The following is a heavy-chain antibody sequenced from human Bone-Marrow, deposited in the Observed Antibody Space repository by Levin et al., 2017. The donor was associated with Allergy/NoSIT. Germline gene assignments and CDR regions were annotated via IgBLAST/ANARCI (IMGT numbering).Heavy chain of an antibody. CDR3: ARVYRGSYGIHFDY. J-gene: IGHJ4*02. V-gene: IGHV4-59*01. D-gene: IGHD1-26*01. CDR1: GGSISHYY. Sequence: SQTLSLTCSVSGGSISHYYWSWLRQSPGKGLEWIGHIAYSGTTNYNPSLKSRVTMSVDTSKDQFSLRLSSVTTTDTALYYCARVYRGSYGIHFDYWGQGTLVTVSS. CDR2: IAYSGTT.